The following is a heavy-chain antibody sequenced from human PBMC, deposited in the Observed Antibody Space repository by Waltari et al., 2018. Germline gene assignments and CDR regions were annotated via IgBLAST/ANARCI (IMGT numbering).Heavy chain of an antibody. Sequence: QVQVGQSGAEVKKSGASVKVSCKVSGISFTELSIHWVRQTSGKGLEWMGGCDLPDGERNSAQKFQGRLKMTEDISTDTAYMELSSLRSDDTAVYYCAAGLSSGWPNLWGPGTLVTVS. J-gene: IGHJ5*02. CDR1: GISFTELS. CDR3: AAGLSSGWPNL. D-gene: IGHD6-19*01. CDR2: CDLPDGER. V-gene: IGHV1-24*01.